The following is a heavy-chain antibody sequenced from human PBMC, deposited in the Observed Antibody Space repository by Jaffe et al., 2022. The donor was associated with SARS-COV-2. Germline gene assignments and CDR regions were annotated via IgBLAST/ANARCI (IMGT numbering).Heavy chain of an antibody. V-gene: IGHV3-49*05. D-gene: IGHD5-18*01. J-gene: IGHJ4*02. CDR1: GFTFGDYA. CDR3: TRDREFWDTAMFDY. CDR2: IRSKAYGGTT. Sequence: EVQLVESGGGLVKPGRSLRLSCTASGFTFGDYAMSWFRQAPGKGLEWVGFIRSKAYGGTTEHAASVKGRFTISRDDSKSIAYLQMNSLKTEDTAVYYCTRDREFWDTAMFDYWGQGTLVTVSS.